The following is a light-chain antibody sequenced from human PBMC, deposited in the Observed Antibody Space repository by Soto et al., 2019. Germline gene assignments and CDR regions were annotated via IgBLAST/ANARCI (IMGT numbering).Light chain of an antibody. V-gene: IGKV1-39*01. Sequence: DIQMTQSPSSLSASVGDRVTITCRAGQSISTYLNWYQQKPGKAPNLLIYAASNLQSGVPSRFSGSGSGTHFTLTIDSLQPGDSATYFCQQSYSTPPEYTFRQRTKLQIK. J-gene: IGKJ2*01. CDR1: QSISTY. CDR2: AAS. CDR3: QQSYSTPPEYT.